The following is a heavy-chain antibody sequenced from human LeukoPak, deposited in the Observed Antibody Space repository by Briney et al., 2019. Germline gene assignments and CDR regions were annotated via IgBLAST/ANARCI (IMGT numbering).Heavy chain of an antibody. CDR3: ARGNTISYAFDI. V-gene: IGHV1-69*05. CDR2: IIPIFGTA. CDR1: GGTFSSYA. D-gene: IGHD3-3*01. J-gene: IGHJ3*02. Sequence: SVKVSCKASGGTFSSYAISWVRQAPGQGLEWMGGIIPIFGTANYAQKFQGRVTITTDESTSTAYMELSSLRSEDTAVYYCARGNTISYAFDIWGQGTMVTVSS.